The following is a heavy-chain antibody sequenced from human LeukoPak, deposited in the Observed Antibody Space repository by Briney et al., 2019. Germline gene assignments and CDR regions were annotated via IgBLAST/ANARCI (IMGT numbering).Heavy chain of an antibody. Sequence: GGSLRLSCAASGFTFSSYWMSWVRQAPGKGLEWVANIKQDGSEKYYVDSVKGRFTISRDNAKNSLYLQMNSLRAEDTAVYYCARAVRRYYDSSGHYYFDYWGQGTLVTVSS. CDR2: IKQDGSEK. CDR3: ARAVRRYYDSSGHYYFDY. V-gene: IGHV3-7*01. CDR1: GFTFSSYW. D-gene: IGHD3-22*01. J-gene: IGHJ4*02.